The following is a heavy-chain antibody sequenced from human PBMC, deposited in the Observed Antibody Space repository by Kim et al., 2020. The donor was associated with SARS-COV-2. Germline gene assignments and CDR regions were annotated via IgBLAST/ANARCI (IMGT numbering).Heavy chain of an antibody. CDR1: GFTFSSYS. Sequence: GGSLRLSCAASGFTFSSYSMNWVRQAPGKGLEWVSSISSSSSYIYYADSVKGRFTISRDNAKNSLYLQMNSLRAEDTAVYYCARDPPPLYSSSWYGLGDYWGQGTLVTVSS. V-gene: IGHV3-21*01. CDR2: ISSSSSYI. J-gene: IGHJ4*02. D-gene: IGHD6-13*01. CDR3: ARDPPPLYSSSWYGLGDY.